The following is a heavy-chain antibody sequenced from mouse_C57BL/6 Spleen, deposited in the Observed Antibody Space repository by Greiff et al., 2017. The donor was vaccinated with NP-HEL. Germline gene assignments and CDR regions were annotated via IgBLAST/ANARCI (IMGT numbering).Heavy chain of an antibody. CDR2: IDPETGGT. Sequence: QVQLQQSGAELVRPGASVTLSCKASGYTFTDYEMHWVKQTPVHGLEWIGAIDPETGGTAYNQKFKGKAILTADKSSSTAYMELRSLTSEDSAVYYCTRRGDTYRGDYAMDYWGQGTSVTVSS. CDR1: GYTFTDYE. CDR3: TRRGDTYRGDYAMDY. V-gene: IGHV1-15*01. J-gene: IGHJ4*01.